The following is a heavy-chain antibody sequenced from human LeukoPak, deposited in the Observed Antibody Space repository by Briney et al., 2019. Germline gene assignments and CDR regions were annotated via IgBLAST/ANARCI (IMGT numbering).Heavy chain of an antibody. CDR3: ARDPYSGNYGNYYYYYMDV. D-gene: IGHD1-26*01. CDR1: GFTFSDYW. Sequence: PGGSLRLSCAASGFTFSDYWMHWVRHGPGKGLVWVARINNDGTYTDYADSVKGRFTISRDNIKNTLFLQMNSLRAEDTALYYCARDPYSGNYGNYYYYYMDVWGKGTTVTISS. V-gene: IGHV3-74*01. CDR2: INNDGTYT. J-gene: IGHJ6*03.